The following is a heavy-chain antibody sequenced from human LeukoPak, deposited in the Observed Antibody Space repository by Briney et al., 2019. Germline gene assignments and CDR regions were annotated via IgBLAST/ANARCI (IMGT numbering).Heavy chain of an antibody. Sequence: SETLSLTCTVSGGSIISYYWSWIRQPAGKGLEWIGRIYTSGSTNYNPSLKSRVTMSVDTSKNQFSLKLSSVTAADTAVYYCARGGYYDSSGPTIDIWGQGTMVTVSS. CDR3: ARGGYYDSSGPTIDI. CDR2: IYTSGST. J-gene: IGHJ3*02. D-gene: IGHD3-22*01. CDR1: GGSIISYY. V-gene: IGHV4-4*07.